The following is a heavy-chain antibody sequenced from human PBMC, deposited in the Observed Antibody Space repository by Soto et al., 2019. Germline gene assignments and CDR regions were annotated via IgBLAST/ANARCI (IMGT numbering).Heavy chain of an antibody. CDR2: IFWNDDE. CDR3: EHTGYSYDPFAY. J-gene: IGHJ4*02. Sequence: QITLKESGPALVKPTQTLTLTCTFSGFSLTTYGVGVGWIRQPPGKALEWLALIFWNDDERYSPSLKSRLTITKDTSKNQVVFTMTNMDPVDTATYFCEHTGYSYDPFAYWGRGTLVTVSS. D-gene: IGHD5-18*01. V-gene: IGHV2-5*01. CDR1: GFSLTTYGVG.